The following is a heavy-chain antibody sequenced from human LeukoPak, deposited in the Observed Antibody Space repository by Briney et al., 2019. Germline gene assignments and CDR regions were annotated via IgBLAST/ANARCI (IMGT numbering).Heavy chain of an antibody. D-gene: IGHD3-10*01. CDR2: IIPIFGTS. J-gene: IGHJ4*02. CDR1: GGTFSTYA. Sequence: SVKVSCKAFGGTFSTYAISWVRQAPGQGLEWMGGIIPIFGTSNYAQNFQGRVTITADESTSTAYMELSSLRSEDTAVYYCARGPIPNVLLWFGELLDPVYYFDYWGQGTLVTVSS. V-gene: IGHV1-69*13. CDR3: ARGPIPNVLLWFGELLDPVYYFDY.